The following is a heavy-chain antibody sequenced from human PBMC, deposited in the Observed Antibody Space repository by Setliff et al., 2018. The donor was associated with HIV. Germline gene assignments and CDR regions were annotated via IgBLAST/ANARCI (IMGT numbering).Heavy chain of an antibody. CDR3: ARGHMLITYYYYYYMDV. CDR1: GSSISSYY. D-gene: IGHD3-10*02. V-gene: IGHV4-59*01. CDR2: IYYSGST. J-gene: IGHJ6*03. Sequence: PSETLSLTCTVSGSSISSYYWCWIRQPPGKGLEWIVYIYYSGSTNYNPSLKSRVTISVDTSKNQFSLKLRSVTAADTAVYYCARGHMLITYYYYYYMDVWGKGTTVTV.